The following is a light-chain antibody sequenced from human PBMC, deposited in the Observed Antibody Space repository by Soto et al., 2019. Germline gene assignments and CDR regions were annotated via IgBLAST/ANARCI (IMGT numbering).Light chain of an antibody. V-gene: IGLV1-40*01. J-gene: IGLJ2*01. CDR2: GSS. Sequence: QSVLTQPPSVSGAPGPRVTISCTGSSSNIGAGYDVHWYQQLPGTAPKLLIYGSSNRPSGVPDRFSGSKSGTSASLAITGLQAEDEADYYCQSYDSSLSGSVVFGGGTKVTVL. CDR3: QSYDSSLSGSVV. CDR1: SSNIGAGYD.